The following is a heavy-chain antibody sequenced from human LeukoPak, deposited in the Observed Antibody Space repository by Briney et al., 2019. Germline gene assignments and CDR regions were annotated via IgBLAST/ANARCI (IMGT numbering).Heavy chain of an antibody. CDR1: GYSFTSYW. CDR3: ARSYYYGSGTLSRATGYFQH. CDR2: IYPGDSDT. J-gene: IGHJ1*01. Sequence: GESLKISCKGSGYSFTSYWIGWVRQMPGKGLEWMGIIYPGDSDTRYSPSFQGQVTISADKSISTAYLQWSSLKASDTAMYYCARSYYYGSGTLSRATGYFQHWGQGTLVTVSS. V-gene: IGHV5-51*01. D-gene: IGHD3-10*01.